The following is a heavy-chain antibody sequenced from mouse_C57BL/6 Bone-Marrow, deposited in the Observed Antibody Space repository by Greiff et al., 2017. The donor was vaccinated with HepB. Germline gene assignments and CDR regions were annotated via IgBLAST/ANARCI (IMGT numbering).Heavy chain of an antibody. CDR2: INYDGSST. V-gene: IGHV5-16*01. D-gene: IGHD1-1*01. CDR1: GFTFSDYY. J-gene: IGHJ1*03. Sequence: EVKLMESEGGLVQPGSSMKLSCTASGFTFSDYYMAWVRQVPEKGLEWVANINYDGSSTYYLDSLKSRFIISRDNAKNILYLQMSSLKSEDTDTYYCARDSPITTVVYWYFDVWGTGTTLTVSS. CDR3: ARDSPITTVVYWYFDV.